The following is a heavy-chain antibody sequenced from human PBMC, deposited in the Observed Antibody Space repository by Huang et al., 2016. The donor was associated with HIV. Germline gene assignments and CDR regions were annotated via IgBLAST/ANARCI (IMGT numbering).Heavy chain of an antibody. J-gene: IGHJ4*02. Sequence: QVQLVESGGGVVQPGRSLRISCAASGFTFSSYGMPWVRQAPGKWVEWVAGRSDEAKTKYYAGDVKGRFRISRDNSKTTVYLQLNSLGVEDTAVYYCAKGGSAAAVLDFWGQGTLVTVSS. D-gene: IGHD6-13*01. CDR1: GFTFSSYG. CDR2: RSDEAKTK. CDR3: AKGGSAAAVLDF. V-gene: IGHV3-30*18.